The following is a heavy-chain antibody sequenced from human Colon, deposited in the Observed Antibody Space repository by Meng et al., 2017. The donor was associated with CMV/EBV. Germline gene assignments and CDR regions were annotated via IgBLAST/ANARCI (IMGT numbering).Heavy chain of an antibody. Sequence: SETLSLTCTVSGGSISSYYWSWIRQPPGKGLEWIGYIYYSGSTNYNPSLKSRVTISVDTSKNQFSLKLSSVTAADTAVYYCARSGFWRTAQGSTDVWGQGTTVTVSS. D-gene: IGHD5-18*01. CDR2: IYYSGST. CDR3: ARSGFWRTAQGSTDV. J-gene: IGHJ6*02. V-gene: IGHV4-59*01. CDR1: GGSISSYY.